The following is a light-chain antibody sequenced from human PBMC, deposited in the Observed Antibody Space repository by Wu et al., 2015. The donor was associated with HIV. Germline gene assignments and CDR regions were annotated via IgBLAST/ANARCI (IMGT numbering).Light chain of an antibody. CDR3: QQYNKWPRT. V-gene: IGKV3-15*01. CDR2: GAS. J-gene: IGKJ1*01. CDR1: QSVSSGY. Sequence: EIVLTQSPDTLSLSPGERATLSCRASQSVSSGYLAWYQQKSGQAPRLLIYGASTRATGVPARFSASGSETDFTLTIDSMQSEDFAVYYCQQYNKWPRTFGQGTKVEVK.